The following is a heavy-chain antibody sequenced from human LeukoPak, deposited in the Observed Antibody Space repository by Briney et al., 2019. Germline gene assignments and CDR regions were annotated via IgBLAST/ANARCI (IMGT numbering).Heavy chain of an antibody. CDR1: GFTFSSYA. D-gene: IGHD3-10*01. CDR2: ISGSGGST. J-gene: IGHJ4*02. V-gene: IGHV3-23*01. Sequence: PGGSLRLSCAASGFTFSSYAMSWVRQAPGKGLEWVSAISGSGGSTYYADSVKGRFTISRDNSKNTLYLQMNSLRAEDTAVYYCAKVYYGSGSYNYFDHWGQGTLVTASS. CDR3: AKVYYGSGSYNYFDH.